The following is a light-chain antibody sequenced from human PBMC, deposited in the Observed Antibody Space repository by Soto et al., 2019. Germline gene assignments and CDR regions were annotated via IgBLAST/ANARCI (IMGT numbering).Light chain of an antibody. CDR1: QSVSSSY. CDR3: QQYGSSRT. J-gene: IGKJ1*01. CDR2: GAS. V-gene: IGKV3-20*01. Sequence: ESVLTQSPGTLSLSPGERATLSCRASQSVSSSYLAWYQQKPGQAPRLLIYGASSRATGIPDRFSVSGSGTAFTLTISRLEPDDFAVYYCQQYGSSRTFGQGTKVEI.